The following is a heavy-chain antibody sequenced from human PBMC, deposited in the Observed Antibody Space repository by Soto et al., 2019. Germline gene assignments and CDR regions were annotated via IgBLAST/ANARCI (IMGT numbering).Heavy chain of an antibody. CDR1: GFTFSSYS. Sequence: EVQLVESGGGLVKPGGSLRLSCAASGFTFSSYSMNWVRQAPGKGLEWVSSISSSSSYIYYADSVKCRFTISRDNAKNSLYLQMNSLRAEDTAVYYCARDLRFCTNGVCYPRFDPWGQGTLVTVSS. J-gene: IGHJ5*02. D-gene: IGHD2-8*01. CDR2: ISSSSSYI. V-gene: IGHV3-21*01. CDR3: ARDLRFCTNGVCYPRFDP.